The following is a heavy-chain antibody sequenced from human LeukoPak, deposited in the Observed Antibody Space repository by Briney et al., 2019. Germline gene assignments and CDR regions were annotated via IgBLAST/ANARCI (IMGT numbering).Heavy chain of an antibody. D-gene: IGHD5-12*01. V-gene: IGHV3-30*02. Sequence: GGSLRLSCAASGFTFNNYGMHWVRQAPGKGLEWVAFIRYNGNNQYYADSVKGRFTISRDNAKNTLYLQMNSLRVEDTAVYYCASPTARYSGYDWDYFDYWGQGALVTVSS. CDR2: IRYNGNNQ. CDR1: GFTFNNYG. J-gene: IGHJ4*02. CDR3: ASPTARYSGYDWDYFDY.